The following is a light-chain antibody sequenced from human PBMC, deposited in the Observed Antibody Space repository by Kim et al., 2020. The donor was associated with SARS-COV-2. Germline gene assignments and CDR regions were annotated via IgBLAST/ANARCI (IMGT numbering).Light chain of an antibody. CDR3: QQYYDWPPYT. Sequence: EIVMTQSPATLSVSPGESVTLSCRASQSVSSNLAWYRQKPGQAPRLLIYGASTRATGISARFSGSGSGTEFTLTITSLQSEDFALYYCQQYYDWPPYTFGQGTKLEIK. CDR1: QSVSSN. V-gene: IGKV3-15*01. CDR2: GAS. J-gene: IGKJ2*01.